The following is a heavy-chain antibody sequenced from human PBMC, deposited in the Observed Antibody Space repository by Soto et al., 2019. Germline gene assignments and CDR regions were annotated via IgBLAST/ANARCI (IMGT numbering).Heavy chain of an antibody. J-gene: IGHJ4*02. CDR1: GGPISSGCYY. CDR2: IYYSGST. CDR3: ARLRSYYGSGSYYHFDY. V-gene: IGHV4-30-4*01. Sequence: TLSPTSTVSGGPISSGCYYWSWIRQPPRKGLEWIGYIYYSGSTYYNPSLKSRVTISVDTSKNQFSPKLSSVTAADTAVYYCARLRSYYGSGSYYHFDYWGQGTLVTVSS. D-gene: IGHD3-10*01.